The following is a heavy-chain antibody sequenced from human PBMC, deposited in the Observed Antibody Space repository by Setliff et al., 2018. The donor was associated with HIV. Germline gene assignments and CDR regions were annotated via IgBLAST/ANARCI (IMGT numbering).Heavy chain of an antibody. Sequence: PGGSLRLSCAASGFTFSGSAMHWVRQASGKGLEWVGRIKSKTNNYATAYAASVKGRFIISRDDSKNMAYLQMNSLRTEDTAIYYCTRHRGSFDYWGLGTLVTVSS. V-gene: IGHV3-73*01. CDR2: IKSKTNNYAT. CDR1: GFTFSGSA. CDR3: TRHRGSFDY. J-gene: IGHJ4*02. D-gene: IGHD1-26*01.